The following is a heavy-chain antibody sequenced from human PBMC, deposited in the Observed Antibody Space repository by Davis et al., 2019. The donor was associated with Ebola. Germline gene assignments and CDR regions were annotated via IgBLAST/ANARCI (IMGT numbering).Heavy chain of an antibody. J-gene: IGHJ5*02. CDR2: IYYSGST. CDR1: GGSISSHY. Sequence: PSETLSLTCTVSGGSISSHYWSWIRQPPGKGLEWIGYIYYSGSTNYNPSLKSRVTISVDTSKNQFSLKLSSVTAADTAVYYCARAPLLTRNWFDPWGQGTLVTVSS. V-gene: IGHV4-59*08. D-gene: IGHD2-15*01. CDR3: ARAPLLTRNWFDP.